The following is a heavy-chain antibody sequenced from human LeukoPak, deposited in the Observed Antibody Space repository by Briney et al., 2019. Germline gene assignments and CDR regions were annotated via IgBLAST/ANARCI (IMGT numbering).Heavy chain of an antibody. D-gene: IGHD2-21*02. CDR2: ISDRGSTI. CDR1: GFTFSNYA. V-gene: IGHV3-23*01. CDR3: AKEGPDCGGDCYGVFDY. J-gene: IGHJ4*02. Sequence: GGSLRLSCAASGFTFSNYAVAWVRQVPGKGLEWVSGISDRGSTIFYADSVKGRFTISRDNSKNTLYLQMHSLRAEDTALYYCAKEGPDCGGDCYGVFDYWGRGTLVTVSS.